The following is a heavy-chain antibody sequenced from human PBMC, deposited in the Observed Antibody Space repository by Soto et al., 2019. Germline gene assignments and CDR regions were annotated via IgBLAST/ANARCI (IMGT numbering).Heavy chain of an antibody. CDR2: LYSGGST. V-gene: IGHV3-66*01. J-gene: IGHJ4*02. CDR1: GFTVSSNY. Sequence: EVQLVESGGGLVQPGGSLRLSCAASGFTVSSNYMSWVRQAPGKGLECVSVLYSGGSTYYADSVKGRFTISRDSSKNTLYLPMNSLRAEDTAVYYCAREPRNRIAGSTTSEDYWGQGTLVTVSS. CDR3: AREPRNRIAGSTTSEDY. D-gene: IGHD1-7*01.